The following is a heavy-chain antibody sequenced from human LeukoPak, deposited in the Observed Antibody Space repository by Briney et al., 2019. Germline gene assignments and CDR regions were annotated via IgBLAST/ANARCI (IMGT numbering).Heavy chain of an antibody. J-gene: IGHJ4*02. D-gene: IGHD3-22*01. V-gene: IGHV3-23*01. CDR1: GFTFSSYA. Sequence: GGSLRLSCAASGFTFSSYAMSWVRQAPGKGLEWVSAISGSGGSTYYADSVKGRFTISRDISKNMLYLQMNSLRAEDTAVYYCAKDHDSRGYYWEEIDYWGQGTLVTVSS. CDR2: ISGSGGST. CDR3: AKDHDSRGYYWEEIDY.